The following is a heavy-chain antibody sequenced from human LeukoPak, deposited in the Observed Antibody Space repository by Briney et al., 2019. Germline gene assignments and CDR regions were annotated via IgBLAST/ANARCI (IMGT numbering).Heavy chain of an antibody. CDR2: IYYSGST. CDR1: GGSISSSSYY. J-gene: IGHJ5*02. CDR3: ARHPSARVWFDP. V-gene: IGHV4-39*01. Sequence: KPSETLSLTCTVSGGSISSSSYYWGWIRQPPGKGLEWIGSIYYSGSTYYNPSLKSRVTISVDTSKNQFSLKLSSVTAADTAVYYCARHPSARVWFDPWGQGTLVTVSS.